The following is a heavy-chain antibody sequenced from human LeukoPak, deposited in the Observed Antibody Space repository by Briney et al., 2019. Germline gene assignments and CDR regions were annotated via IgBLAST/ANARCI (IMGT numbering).Heavy chain of an antibody. CDR2: ISAYNGNT. CDR1: GYTFTSYG. J-gene: IGHJ4*02. D-gene: IGHD2-15*01. V-gene: IGHV1-18*01. CDR3: ARDIVVVVAALDLDY. Sequence: ASVKVSCKASGYTFTSYGISWVRQAPGQGLEWMGWISAYNGNTNYAQKLRGRVTMTTDTSTSTAYMELRSLRSDDTAVYYCARDIVVVVAALDLDYWGQGTLVTVSS.